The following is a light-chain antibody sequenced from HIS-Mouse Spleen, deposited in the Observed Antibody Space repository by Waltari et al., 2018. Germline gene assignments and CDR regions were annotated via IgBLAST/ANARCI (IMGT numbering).Light chain of an antibody. CDR1: NIGSKS. CDR3: QVWDSSSDHWV. V-gene: IGLV3-21*03. CDR2: DGS. J-gene: IGLJ3*02. Sequence: SYVLTQPPSVSVAPGKTARITCGGNNIGSKSVHWYQQTPGQAPVLVVYDGSDRPSGIPERFSGSNSGNTATLTISRVEAGDEADYYCQVWDSSSDHWVFGGGTKLTVL.